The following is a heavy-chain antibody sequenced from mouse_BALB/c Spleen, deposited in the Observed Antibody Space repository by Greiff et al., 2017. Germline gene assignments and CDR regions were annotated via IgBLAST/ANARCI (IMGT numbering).Heavy chain of an antibody. CDR1: GFNIKDYY. CDR3: AKGIYYGNY. V-gene: IGHV14-1*02. CDR2: IDPENGNT. Sequence: VQLKQSGAELVRPGALVKLSCKASGFNIKDYYMHWVKQRPEQGLEWIGWIDPENGNTIYDPKFQGKASITADTSSNTAYLQLSSLTSEDTAVYYCAKGIYYGNYWGQGTTLTVSS. J-gene: IGHJ2*01. D-gene: IGHD2-1*01.